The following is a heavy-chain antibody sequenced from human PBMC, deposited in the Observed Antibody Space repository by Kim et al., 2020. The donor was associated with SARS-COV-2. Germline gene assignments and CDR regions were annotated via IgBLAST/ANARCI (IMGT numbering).Heavy chain of an antibody. J-gene: IGHJ6*02. Sequence: SETLSLTCAVYGGSFSGYYWSWIRQPPGKGLEWIGEINHSGSTNYNPSLKSRVTISVDTSKNQFSLKLSSVTAADTAVYYCARDYGSGSYSKRDFYYYYYAMDVWGPGTTVTVSS. CDR2: INHSGST. CDR1: GGSFSGYY. V-gene: IGHV4-34*01. D-gene: IGHD3-10*01. CDR3: ARDYGSGSYSKRDFYYYYYAMDV.